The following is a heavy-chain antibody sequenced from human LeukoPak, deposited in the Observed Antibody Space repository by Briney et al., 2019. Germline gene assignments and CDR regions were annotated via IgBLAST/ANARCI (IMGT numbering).Heavy chain of an antibody. V-gene: IGHV3-23*01. CDR1: GFTFSNYA. J-gene: IGHJ4*02. D-gene: IGHD3-3*01. Sequence: GGSLRLSCATSGFTFSNYAMNWVRQAPGKGLEWVSAITGSGGRTYYADSVKGRFTISRDNSKNTLYLQMSSLRAEDTAVYYCAKDLWMGSTGYFDYWGQGTLVTVSS. CDR3: AKDLWMGSTGYFDY. CDR2: ITGSGGRT.